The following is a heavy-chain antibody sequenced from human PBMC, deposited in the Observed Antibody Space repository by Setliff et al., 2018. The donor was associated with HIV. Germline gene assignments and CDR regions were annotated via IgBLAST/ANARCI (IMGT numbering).Heavy chain of an antibody. J-gene: IGHJ5*02. CDR3: ARDRPHNWFDP. CDR1: GYTFIDYY. CDR2: IYPNTGGT. V-gene: IGHV1-2*02. Sequence: ASVKVSCKTSGYTFIDYYIHWVRQAPGQGLEWMGWIYPNTGGTNYAQKVQGRVNMTRNTSIGPAYMELRSLRSDDTAVYYCARDRPHNWFDPWGQGTLVTVSS.